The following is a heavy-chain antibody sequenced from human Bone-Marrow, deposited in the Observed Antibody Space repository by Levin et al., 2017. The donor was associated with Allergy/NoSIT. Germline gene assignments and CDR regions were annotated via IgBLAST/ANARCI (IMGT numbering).Heavy chain of an antibody. D-gene: IGHD6-13*01. J-gene: IGHJ4*02. CDR2: IRGSGGSK. CDR3: AKDPLADASSWLLES. Sequence: GESLKISCAASGFVFSDYTMSWVRLAPGKGLEWVSAIRGSGGSKYYADSVKGRFIISRDNSKNTLFLEMNNLRAEDTAMYFCAKDPLADASSWLLESWGQGTLVTVSS. CDR1: GFVFSDYT. V-gene: IGHV3-23*01.